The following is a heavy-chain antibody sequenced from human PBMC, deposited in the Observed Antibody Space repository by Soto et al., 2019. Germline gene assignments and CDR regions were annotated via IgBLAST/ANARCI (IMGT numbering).Heavy chain of an antibody. CDR1: RGSIISHY. V-gene: IGHV4-59*11. J-gene: IGHJ6*03. CDR2: SYYSGNT. Sequence: PSETLSLTCTVSRGSIISHYWNWIRQPPGTGPEWIGYSYYSGNTKYNPSLKSRVTISVDTSKNQISLKLTSVTAADTAVYYCARGTSGSNGRLYYYYTDVWGKGTTVTVSS. CDR3: ARGTSGSNGRLYYYYTDV. D-gene: IGHD1-26*01.